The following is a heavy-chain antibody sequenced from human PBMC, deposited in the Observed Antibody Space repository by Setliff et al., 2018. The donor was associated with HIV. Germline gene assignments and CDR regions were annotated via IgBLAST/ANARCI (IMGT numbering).Heavy chain of an antibody. D-gene: IGHD6-19*01. Sequence: SETLSLTCTVSDGSFSSDYWTWIRQTPGKGLEWIGCIYYSGSAYYNPSLQSRVTISVDTSKNQVSLKLNSMTAADTAVYFCVRGPQWLVQKGRVYYFDYWGQGALVTVSS. CDR3: VRGPQWLVQKGRVYYFDY. CDR1: DGSFSSDY. CDR2: IYYSGSA. J-gene: IGHJ4*02. V-gene: IGHV4-59*08.